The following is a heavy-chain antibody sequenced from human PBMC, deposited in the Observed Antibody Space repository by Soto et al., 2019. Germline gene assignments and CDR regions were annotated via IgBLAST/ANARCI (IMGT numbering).Heavy chain of an antibody. CDR1: GYTFTSYY. V-gene: IGHV1-46*01. CDR2: INPSGGST. CDR3: ALSVPASHLYGMDV. D-gene: IGHD2-2*01. J-gene: IGHJ6*02. Sequence: ASVKVSCKASGYTFTSYYMHWVRQAPGQGLEWMGIINPSGGSTSYAQKFQGRVTMTRNTSISTAYMELSSLRSEDTAVYYCALSVPASHLYGMDVWGQGTTVTVSS.